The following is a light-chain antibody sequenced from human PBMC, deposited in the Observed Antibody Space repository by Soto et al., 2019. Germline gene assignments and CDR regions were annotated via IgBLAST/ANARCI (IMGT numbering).Light chain of an antibody. CDR1: QGFSSSY. CDR3: QQYGSLPWT. V-gene: IGKV3-20*01. Sequence: EIVLTQSPGTLSLSPGERATLSCRASQGFSSSYLAWYQQKPGQAPRVLIYGASSRATGIPDRFSGSASGTDFTLTISRLEPEDFAVYYCQQYGSLPWTLGQGTKVDIK. CDR2: GAS. J-gene: IGKJ1*01.